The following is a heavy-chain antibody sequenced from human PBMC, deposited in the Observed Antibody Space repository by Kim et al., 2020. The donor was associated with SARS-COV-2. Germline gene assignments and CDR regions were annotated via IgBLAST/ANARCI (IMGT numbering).Heavy chain of an antibody. D-gene: IGHD6-6*01. CDR1: GFTFSSYG. V-gene: IGHV3-30*18. CDR2: ISYDGSNK. J-gene: IGHJ3*02. Sequence: GGSLRLSCAASGFTFSSYGMHWVRQAPGKGLEWVAVISYDGSNKYYADSVKGRFTISRDNSKNTLYLQMNSLRAEDTAVYYCAKVSGYSSSSAGRRYDGAFDIWGQGTMVTVSS. CDR3: AKVSGYSSSSAGRRYDGAFDI.